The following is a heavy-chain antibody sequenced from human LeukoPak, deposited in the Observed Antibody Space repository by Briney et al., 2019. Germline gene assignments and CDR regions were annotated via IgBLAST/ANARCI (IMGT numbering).Heavy chain of an antibody. CDR3: ARGYSSVTDV. J-gene: IGHJ6*04. CDR2: IGSSSSYI. V-gene: IGHV3-21*01. CDR1: GFTFSSYS. D-gene: IGHD6-19*01. Sequence: GGSLRLSCAASGFTFSSYSMNWVRQAPGKGLEWVSSIGSSSSYIYYADSVKGRFTISRDNAKNSLYLQMNSLRAEDTAVYYCARGYSSVTDVWGKGTTVTVSS.